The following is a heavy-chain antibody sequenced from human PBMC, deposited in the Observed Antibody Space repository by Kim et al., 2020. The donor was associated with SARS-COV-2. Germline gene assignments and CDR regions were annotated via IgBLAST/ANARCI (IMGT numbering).Heavy chain of an antibody. J-gene: IGHJ5*02. CDR2: IFYSGTT. CDR1: VGSISSGDYY. CDR3: ARVMGDYGDYLRFDP. D-gene: IGHD4-17*01. Sequence: SNPPSLTFTFSVGSISSGDYYWSWIRQPPGKGLEWIGYIFYSGTTYYNPSLKSRVSMSVDTSKNQFSLKLSSVTAADTAVYYCARVMGDYGDYLRFDPWGQGTLVTVSS. V-gene: IGHV4-30-4*01.